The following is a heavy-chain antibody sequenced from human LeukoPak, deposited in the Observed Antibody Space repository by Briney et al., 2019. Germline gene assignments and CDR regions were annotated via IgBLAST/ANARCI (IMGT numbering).Heavy chain of an antibody. D-gene: IGHD6-13*01. V-gene: IGHV4-59*01. CDR1: GGSISTYY. CDR3: ARVSPAVGAFDI. J-gene: IGHJ3*02. Sequence: SETLSLTCTVSGGSISTYYWSWIRQPPGKGLEWIGYFYYSGSSNYNPSLKSRVTISGDTSKNQFSLKLSSVTAADTAIYYCARVSPAVGAFDIWGRGTMVTVSS. CDR2: FYYSGSS.